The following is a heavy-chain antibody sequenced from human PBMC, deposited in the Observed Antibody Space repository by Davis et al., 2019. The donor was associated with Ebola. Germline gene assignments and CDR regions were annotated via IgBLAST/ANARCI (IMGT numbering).Heavy chain of an antibody. V-gene: IGHV3-74*01. Sequence: HTGGSLRLSCAASGFTFSNYYLHWVRQAPGKGLEWVARIKTDGSTTRYADSLKGRFTISRDNAKNTLYLHMNSLRAEDTALYFCVTVFYDSRGYFSLDHWGQGTLVTVSS. J-gene: IGHJ4*02. D-gene: IGHD3-22*01. CDR2: IKTDGSTT. CDR3: VTVFYDSRGYFSLDH. CDR1: GFTFSNYY.